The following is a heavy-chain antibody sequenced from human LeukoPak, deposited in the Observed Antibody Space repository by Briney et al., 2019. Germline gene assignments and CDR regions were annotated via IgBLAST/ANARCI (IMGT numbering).Heavy chain of an antibody. CDR1: GFTFSSYS. D-gene: IGHD2-21*01. V-gene: IGHV3-48*01. CDR3: ARDIPKLDAFDI. CDR2: ISSSSSTI. Sequence: AGGSLRLSCAASGFTFSSYSMNWVRQAPGKGLECVSYISSSSSTIYYADSVKGRFTISRDNAKNSLYLQMNSLRAEDTAVYYCARDIPKLDAFDIWGQGTMVTVSS. J-gene: IGHJ3*02.